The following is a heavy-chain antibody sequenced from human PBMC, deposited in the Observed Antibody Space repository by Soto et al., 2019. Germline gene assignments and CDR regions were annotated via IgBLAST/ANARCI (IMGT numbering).Heavy chain of an antibody. Sequence: GGSLRLSCAASGFTFSSYAMSWVRQAPGKGLEWVSAISGSGGSTYYADSVKGRFTISRDNSKNTLYLQMNSLRAEDTAVYYCAKERATVTTRPYYFDYWGQGTLVTVSS. CDR1: GFTFSSYA. V-gene: IGHV3-23*01. CDR3: AKERATVTTRPYYFDY. D-gene: IGHD4-17*01. CDR2: ISGSGGST. J-gene: IGHJ4*02.